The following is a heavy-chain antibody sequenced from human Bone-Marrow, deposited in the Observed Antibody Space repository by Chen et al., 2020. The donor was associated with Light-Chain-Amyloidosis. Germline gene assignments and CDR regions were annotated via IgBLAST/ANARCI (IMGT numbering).Heavy chain of an antibody. J-gene: IGHJ4*02. CDR3: ARRRDGYNFDY. D-gene: IGHD5-12*01. CDR1: GYTFPNYW. CDR2: IYPDDSDA. V-gene: IGHV5-51*01. Sequence: EVQLEQSGPEVKKPGESLKISCKGSGYTFPNYWIGWVRQMPGKGLEWMGVIYPDDSDARYSPSFAGPVTISADKSITTAYLQWRGLKASDTAMYYCARRRDGYNFDYWGQGTLVTVSS.